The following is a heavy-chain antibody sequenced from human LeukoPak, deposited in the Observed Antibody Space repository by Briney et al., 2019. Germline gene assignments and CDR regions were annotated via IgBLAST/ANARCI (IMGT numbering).Heavy chain of an antibody. V-gene: IGHV4-39*01. D-gene: IGHD5-18*01. CDR3: GRHVPDITMDPTVWFDP. Sequence: SETLSLTCTVSGGSINTRSYYWGRLRQPPGKGLEWIGSIYYDGTPYYNPSLKSRVTISVDTSKNQFSLTVIAADTAVYFCGRHVPDITMDPTVWFDPWGQGILVTVSS. CDR1: GGSINTRSYY. CDR2: IYYDGTP. J-gene: IGHJ5*02.